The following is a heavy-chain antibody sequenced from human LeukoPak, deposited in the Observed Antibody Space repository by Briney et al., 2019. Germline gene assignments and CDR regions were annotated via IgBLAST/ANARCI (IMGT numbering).Heavy chain of an antibody. J-gene: IGHJ3*02. Sequence: QPGGSLRLSCAASGFTVSSHYISWVRQAPGKGLEWVSIIHSDGKTYYSDSVKGRFTISRDNSKNTLYLQMNSLRTEDTAVYYCARGGAFGIWGQGTMVTVSS. CDR1: GFTVSSHY. CDR2: IHSDGKT. V-gene: IGHV3-53*01. CDR3: ARGGAFGI. D-gene: IGHD3-10*01.